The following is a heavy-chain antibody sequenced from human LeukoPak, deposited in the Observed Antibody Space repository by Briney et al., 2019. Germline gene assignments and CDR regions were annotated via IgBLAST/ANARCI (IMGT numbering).Heavy chain of an antibody. V-gene: IGHV3-30*02. J-gene: IGHJ4*02. Sequence: GGSLRLSCAASGFTFSSYGMHWVRQAPGKGLEWVAFIRYDGSNKHYADSVKGRFTISRDNSKNTLYLQMNSLRAEDTAVYYCAKGRLRYFDCLDYWGQGTLVTVSS. CDR2: IRYDGSNK. CDR3: AKGRLRYFDCLDY. D-gene: IGHD3-9*01. CDR1: GFTFSSYG.